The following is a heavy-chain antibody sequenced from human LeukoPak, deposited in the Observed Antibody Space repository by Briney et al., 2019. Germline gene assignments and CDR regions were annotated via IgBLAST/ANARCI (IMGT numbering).Heavy chain of an antibody. CDR1: GYTFTSYC. D-gene: IGHD1-1*01. Sequence: ASVKVSCKASGYTFTSYCMHWVRQAPGQGLEWMGIINPSGGSTSYAQKFQGRVTMTRDTSTSTVYMELSSLRSEDTAVYYCARGKLERRSRRYFDYWGQGTLVTVSS. CDR3: ARGKLERRSRRYFDY. CDR2: INPSGGST. J-gene: IGHJ4*02. V-gene: IGHV1-46*03.